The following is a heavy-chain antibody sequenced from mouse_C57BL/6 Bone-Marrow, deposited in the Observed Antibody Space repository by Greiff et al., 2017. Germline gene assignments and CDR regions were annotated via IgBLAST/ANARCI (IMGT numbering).Heavy chain of an antibody. CDR1: GFTFSSYA. Sequence: EVMLVESGGGLVKPGGSLKLSCAASGFTFSSYAMSWVRQTPEKRLEWVATISDGGSYTYYPDNLKGRFTISRDNAKNNLYLQMSHLKSEDTAMYYCARDRGYYGSSFWFAYWGQGTLVTVSA. D-gene: IGHD1-1*01. CDR3: ARDRGYYGSSFWFAY. J-gene: IGHJ3*01. V-gene: IGHV5-4*01. CDR2: ISDGGSYT.